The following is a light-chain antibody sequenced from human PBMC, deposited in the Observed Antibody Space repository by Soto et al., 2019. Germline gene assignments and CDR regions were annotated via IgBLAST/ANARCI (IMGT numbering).Light chain of an antibody. CDR2: GPS. CDR3: QQYGSSPYT. CDR1: QSVDSSY. V-gene: IGKV3-20*01. J-gene: IGKJ2*01. Sequence: EIVLTQSPGTLSLSPGERVTLSCRASQSVDSSYLAWYQQKPGQAPRLLIYGPSSRATGIPDRFSGSGSGTDFTLTISRLEPEDFAVYYCQQYGSSPYTFGQGTKLEIK.